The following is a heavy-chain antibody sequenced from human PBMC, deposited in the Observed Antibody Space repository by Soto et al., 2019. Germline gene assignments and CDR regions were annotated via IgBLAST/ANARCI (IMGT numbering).Heavy chain of an antibody. CDR2: IIPLFGTA. Sequence: QVQLVQSGAEVKKPGSSVKVSCKTSGGSVSSYAINWVRQAPGQGLEWMGGIIPLFGTAKYAQKFQGRVTITADKSTSTSNVEGRSLRSEDTAGYYCAAPEREFLDYWGQGSLVTVSS. CDR1: GGSVSSYA. J-gene: IGHJ4*02. D-gene: IGHD3-10*01. V-gene: IGHV1-69*06. CDR3: AAPEREFLDY.